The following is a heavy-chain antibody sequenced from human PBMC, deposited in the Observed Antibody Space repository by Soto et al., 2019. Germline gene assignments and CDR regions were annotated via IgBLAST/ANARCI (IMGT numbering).Heavy chain of an antibody. CDR3: ARQYIGYDKNWFDP. CDR1: GDSISSSKW. Sequence: NPSETLSLTCAVSGDSISSSKWWSWVRQPPGKGLEWIGEIYHSGSTNYNPSLKSRVIISVDKSKNQFSLKLSSVTDADTAVYYCARQYIGYDKNWFDPWGRGTLVT. D-gene: IGHD5-12*01. V-gene: IGHV4-4*02. J-gene: IGHJ5*02. CDR2: IYHSGST.